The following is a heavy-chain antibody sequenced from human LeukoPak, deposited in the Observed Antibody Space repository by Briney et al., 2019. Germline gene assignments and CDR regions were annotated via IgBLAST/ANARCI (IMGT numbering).Heavy chain of an antibody. V-gene: IGHV1-69*04. CDR3: ARYHMTRNDKVYYYYGMDV. CDR1: GGTFSSYA. J-gene: IGHJ6*02. D-gene: IGHD3-22*01. Sequence: SVKLSCTASGGTFSSYAISWLRQAPGQGLEWMGRIIPILGIANYAQKFQGRVTITADKSTSTAYMELSSLRAEDTAVYYCARYHMTRNDKVYYYYGMDVWGQGTTVTVSS. CDR2: IIPILGIA.